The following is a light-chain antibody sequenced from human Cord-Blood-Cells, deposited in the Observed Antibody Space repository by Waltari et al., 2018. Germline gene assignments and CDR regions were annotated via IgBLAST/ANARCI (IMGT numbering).Light chain of an antibody. CDR2: AAS. CDR1: QGISSY. Sequence: IQITQSPSSLSASTGDRVTITCRASQGISSYLAWYQQKPGKAPKLLIYAASTLQSGVPSRFSGSGAGTDFTLTISCLQSEDFATYYCQQYYSYPITFGQGTRLEIK. J-gene: IGKJ5*01. CDR3: QQYYSYPIT. V-gene: IGKV1-8*01.